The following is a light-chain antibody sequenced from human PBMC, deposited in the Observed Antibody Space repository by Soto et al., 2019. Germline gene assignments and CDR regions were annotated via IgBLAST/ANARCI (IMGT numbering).Light chain of an antibody. CDR2: GAS. Sequence: EIVLTQSPATLSFSPGERATPSFRASQSVSSYLAWYQQKPGQAPRLLIYGASSRATGIPDRFSGSGSGTDFTLTISRLEPEDFAVYYCQQYDSSPKTFGQGTKVDI. CDR1: QSVSSY. J-gene: IGKJ1*01. CDR3: QQYDSSPKT. V-gene: IGKV3-20*01.